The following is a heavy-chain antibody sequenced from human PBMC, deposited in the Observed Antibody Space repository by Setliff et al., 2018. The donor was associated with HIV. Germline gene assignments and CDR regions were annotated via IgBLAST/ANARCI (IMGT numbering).Heavy chain of an antibody. V-gene: IGHV1-69*10. CDR1: GNTFNIYA. Sequence: SVKVSCKASGNTFNIYAISWVRQAPGHGPEWVGGLSPIRSIANYAQKFQGRVTITADKSRSTAYMELSSLTSEDTAVYYCARSRGTWGTSFGYWGLGTLVTVSS. D-gene: IGHD3-16*01. CDR3: ARSRGTWGTSFGY. CDR2: LSPIRSIA. J-gene: IGHJ4*02.